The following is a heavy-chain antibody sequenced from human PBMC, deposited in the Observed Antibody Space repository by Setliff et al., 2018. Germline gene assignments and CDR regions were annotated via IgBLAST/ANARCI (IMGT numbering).Heavy chain of an antibody. V-gene: IGHV4-34*08. CDR2: INHSGST. CDR3: RFWSGYYKNDY. CDR1: GFTFNTYA. Sequence: LRLSCAASGFTFNTYAMSWVRQPPGKGLEWIAEINHSGSTNYNPSLKSRVTISVDTSKNQFSLKLSSVTAADTAVYYCRFWSGYYKNDYWGQGALVTVSS. J-gene: IGHJ4*01. D-gene: IGHD3-3*01.